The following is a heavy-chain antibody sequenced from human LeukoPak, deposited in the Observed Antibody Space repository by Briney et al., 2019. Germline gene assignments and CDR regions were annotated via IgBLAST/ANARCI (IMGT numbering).Heavy chain of an antibody. D-gene: IGHD6-6*01. V-gene: IGHV4-61*02. CDR2: IYTSGST. J-gene: IGHJ4*02. CDR1: GGSLSSGSYY. Sequence: SQTLSLTCTVSGGSLSSGSYYWSWIRQPAGKGLEWIGRIYTSGSTNCNPSLKSRVTISVDTSKNQFSLKLSSVTAADTAVYYCARDPLYSSSSGTDYWGQGTLVTVSS. CDR3: ARDPLYSSSSGTDY.